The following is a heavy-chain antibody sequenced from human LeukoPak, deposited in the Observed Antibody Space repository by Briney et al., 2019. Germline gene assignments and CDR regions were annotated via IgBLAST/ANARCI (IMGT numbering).Heavy chain of an antibody. J-gene: IGHJ4*02. V-gene: IGHV3-23*01. CDR3: AKDRYYDSRRAYDY. Sequence: PGGSLRLSCAASGSTFSSYAMSWVRQAPGKGPEWVSSLSGGGGDTYYADSVNGRFTISRDNSKKTLYLQMNSLRAEDTAVYYCAKDRYYDSRRAYDYWGQGTLVTVSS. CDR2: LSGGGGDT. D-gene: IGHD3-22*01. CDR1: GSTFSSYA.